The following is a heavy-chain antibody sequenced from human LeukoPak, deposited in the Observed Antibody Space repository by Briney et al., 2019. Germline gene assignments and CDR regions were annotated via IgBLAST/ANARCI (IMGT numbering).Heavy chain of an antibody. CDR1: GGSISSSSYY. D-gene: IGHD1-26*01. Sequence: SETLSLTCTVSGGSISSSSYYWGWIRQPPGKGLEWIGSIYYSGSTYYNPSLKSRVTISVDTSKNQFSLKLSSVTAADTAVYYCARLPLNSRSYMTGFDYWGQGTLVTVSS. J-gene: IGHJ4*02. CDR3: ARLPLNSRSYMTGFDY. CDR2: IYYSGST. V-gene: IGHV4-39*01.